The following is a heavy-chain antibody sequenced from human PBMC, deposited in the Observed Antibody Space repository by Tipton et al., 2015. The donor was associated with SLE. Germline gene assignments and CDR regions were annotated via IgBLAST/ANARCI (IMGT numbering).Heavy chain of an antibody. CDR2: INHSGST. J-gene: IGHJ4*02. V-gene: IGHV4-34*01. CDR1: GGSFSGYY. D-gene: IGHD3-3*01. CDR3: ARDKGRSPDFGVVIYYFDY. Sequence: TLSLTCAVYGGSFSGYYWSWIRQPPGKGLEWIGEINHSGSTNYNPSLKSRVTISVDTSKNQFSLKLSSVTAADTAVYYCARDKGRSPDFGVVIYYFDYWGQGTLVTVPS.